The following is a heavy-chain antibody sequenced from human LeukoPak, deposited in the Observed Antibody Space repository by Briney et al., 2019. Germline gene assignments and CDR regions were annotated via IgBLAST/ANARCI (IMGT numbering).Heavy chain of an antibody. J-gene: IGHJ4*02. D-gene: IGHD5-12*01. V-gene: IGHV3-23*01. Sequence: GGSLRLSCAASGFTFSRYAMSWVRQAPGKGLERVSTFSGSGDSTYYADSVKGRFTISRDNSKNTLYLQMNSLRAEDTAVYYCAKAGSLATPTPYYFDYWGQGTLVTVSS. CDR2: FSGSGDST. CDR3: AKAGSLATPTPYYFDY. CDR1: GFTFSRYA.